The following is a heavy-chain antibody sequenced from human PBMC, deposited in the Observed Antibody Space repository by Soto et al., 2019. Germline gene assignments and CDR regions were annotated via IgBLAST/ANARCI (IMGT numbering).Heavy chain of an antibody. Sequence: PSETLSLTCTVSGVSISSYYWSWIRQPPGKGLEWIGYIYYTGSTNYNPSLKSRVTISVDTSKNQFSLKLSSVTAADTAVYYCARVFGFGGMDVWGQGTTVTVSS. CDR2: IYYTGST. D-gene: IGHD3-10*01. CDR1: GVSISSYY. J-gene: IGHJ6*02. CDR3: ARVFGFGGMDV. V-gene: IGHV4-59*12.